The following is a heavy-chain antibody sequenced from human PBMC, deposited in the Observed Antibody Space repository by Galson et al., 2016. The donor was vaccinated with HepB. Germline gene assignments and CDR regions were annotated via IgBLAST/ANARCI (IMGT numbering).Heavy chain of an antibody. CDR3: ARDQDSSGWVLY. J-gene: IGHJ4*02. Sequence: SVKVSCKASGYTFTNFGISWVRQAPGQGLEWMGWISPHNGNTNYAQRVQGRVTMTTDTSTSTAYMELKSLRSDDTAVYYCARDQDSSGWVLYWGQGTLTTVSS. V-gene: IGHV1-18*01. D-gene: IGHD6-19*01. CDR1: GYTFTNFG. CDR2: ISPHNGNT.